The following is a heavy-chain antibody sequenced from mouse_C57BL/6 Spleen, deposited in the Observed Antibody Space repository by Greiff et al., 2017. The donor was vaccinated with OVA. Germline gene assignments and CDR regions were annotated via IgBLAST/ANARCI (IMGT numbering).Heavy chain of an antibody. CDR2: IDPSDSYT. V-gene: IGHV1-50*01. Sequence: QVQLQQPGAELVKPGASVKLSCKASGYTFTSYWMQWVKQRPGQGLEWIGEIDPSDSYTNYNQKFKGKATLTVDTSSSTAYMQLSSLTSEDSAVYYCARRRRGYVMDYWGQGTSVTVSS. CDR3: ARRRRGYVMDY. CDR1: GYTFTSYW. J-gene: IGHJ4*01.